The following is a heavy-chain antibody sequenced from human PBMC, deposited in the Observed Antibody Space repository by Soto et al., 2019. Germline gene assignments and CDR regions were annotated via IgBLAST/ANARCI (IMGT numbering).Heavy chain of an antibody. CDR3: ARAPRSSYSSGWSWFDP. V-gene: IGHV1-2*04. D-gene: IGHD6-19*01. CDR1: GYTFTGYY. Sequence: ASVKVSCKASGYTFTGYYMHWVRQAPGQGLEWMGWINPNSGGTNYAQKFQGCVTMTRDTSISTAYMELSRLRSDDTAVYYCARAPRSSYSSGWSWFDPWGQGTLVTVS. J-gene: IGHJ5*02. CDR2: INPNSGGT.